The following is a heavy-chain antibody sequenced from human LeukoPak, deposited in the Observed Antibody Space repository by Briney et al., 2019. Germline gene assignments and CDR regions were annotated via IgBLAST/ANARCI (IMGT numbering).Heavy chain of an antibody. J-gene: IGHJ3*02. CDR3: ARDGVVASPGAFDI. D-gene: IGHD2-15*01. CDR2: IYYSGST. CDR1: GGSISSYY. V-gene: IGHV4-59*01. Sequence: PSETLSLTCTVSGGSISSYYWSWIRQPPGKGLEWIGYIYYSGSTNYNPSLKSRVTISVDTSKNQFSLKLSSVTAADTAVYYRARDGVVASPGAFDIWGQGTMVTVSS.